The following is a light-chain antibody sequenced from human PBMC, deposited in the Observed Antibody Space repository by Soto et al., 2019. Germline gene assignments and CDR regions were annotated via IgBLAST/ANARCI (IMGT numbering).Light chain of an antibody. CDR3: QQYNTWPRT. Sequence: TQSPVTLSVSPGDRATLSCRANQGIKDYLAWFQQKPGQAPRLLIYGASTRATAIPARFSGSGSGTEFTLSISSLQSEDFAVYYCQQYNTWPRTFGQGTKVDI. V-gene: IGKV3-15*01. CDR2: GAS. J-gene: IGKJ1*01. CDR1: QGIKDY.